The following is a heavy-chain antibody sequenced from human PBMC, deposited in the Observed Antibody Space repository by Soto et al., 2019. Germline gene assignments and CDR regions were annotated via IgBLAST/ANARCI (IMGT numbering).Heavy chain of an antibody. CDR1: GGTFNTYT. CDR2: ILPIMGSV. D-gene: IGHD2-15*01. V-gene: IGHV1-69*01. J-gene: IGHJ1*01. CDR3: ARIPRYSYPTSDPLYN. Sequence: QVHRVQSGSEVKKPGSSVTVSCKASGGTFNTYTFSWVRQAPGQGLEWMGSILPIMGSVNYAHDFRGRLSITADPSTTTAYMELTSLTSHDTAIYYCARIPRYSYPTSDPLYNWGQGTLVTVSS.